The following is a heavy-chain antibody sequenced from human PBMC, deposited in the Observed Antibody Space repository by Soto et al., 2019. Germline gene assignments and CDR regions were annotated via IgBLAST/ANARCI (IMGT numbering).Heavy chain of an antibody. V-gene: IGHV3-23*01. D-gene: IGHD4-17*01. CDR1: RFSFSNYA. J-gene: IGHJ3*02. Sequence: GGSLRLSCAGSRFSFSNYAMTWARQAPGEGLEWVSSITGSGGGTTYADSVKGRFTISRDNSKNILYLQIDSLRADDTAVYYCSTDPNGDYIGAFDNWGQGTMVTVSS. CDR3: STDPNGDYIGAFDN. CDR2: ITGSGGGT.